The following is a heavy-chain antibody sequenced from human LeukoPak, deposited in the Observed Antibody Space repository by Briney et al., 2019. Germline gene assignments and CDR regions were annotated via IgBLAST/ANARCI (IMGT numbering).Heavy chain of an antibody. J-gene: IGHJ4*02. CDR2: IYYSGST. V-gene: IGHV4-39*07. CDR1: GGSISSSSYY. CDR3: ARDRSGGFF. D-gene: IGHD3-16*01. Sequence: SETLSLTCTVSGGSISSSSYYWGWIRQPPGKGLEWIGSIYYSGSTYYNPSLKSRVTISVDTSKNQFSLKLSSVTAADTAVYYCARDRSGGFFWGQGTLVTVSS.